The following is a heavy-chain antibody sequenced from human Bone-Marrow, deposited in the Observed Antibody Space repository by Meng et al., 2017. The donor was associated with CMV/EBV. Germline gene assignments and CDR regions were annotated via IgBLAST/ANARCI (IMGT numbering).Heavy chain of an antibody. Sequence: ASVKVSCKASGYTFTGYYMHWVRQAPGQGLEWMGWINPNSGGTNYAQKFQGRVTMTRDTSISTAYMELSRLRSDDTAVYYCARDYSGSFMDAFDIWGQGTMVTVS. CDR2: INPNSGGT. D-gene: IGHD1-26*01. V-gene: IGHV1-2*02. J-gene: IGHJ3*02. CDR3: ARDYSGSFMDAFDI. CDR1: GYTFTGYY.